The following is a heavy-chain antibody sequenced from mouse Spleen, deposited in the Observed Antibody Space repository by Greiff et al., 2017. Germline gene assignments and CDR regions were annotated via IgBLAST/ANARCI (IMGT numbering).Heavy chain of an antibody. J-gene: IGHJ1*01. D-gene: IGHD1-1*01. CDR1: GYTFTNYW. Sequence: QVQLKESGAELVRPGTSVKMSCKASGYTFTNYWIGWAKQRPGHGLEWIGDIYPGGGYTNYNEKFKSKATLTVDKPSSTAYMQLSSLTSEDSAVYYCASWGSSYVRYFDVWGAGTTVTVSS. CDR3: ASWGSSYVRYFDV. CDR2: IYPGGGYT. V-gene: IGHV1-63*01.